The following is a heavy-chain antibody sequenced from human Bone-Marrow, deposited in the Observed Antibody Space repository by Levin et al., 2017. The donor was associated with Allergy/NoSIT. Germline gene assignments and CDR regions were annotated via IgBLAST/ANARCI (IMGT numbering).Heavy chain of an antibody. Sequence: PGGSLRLSCAASGFTFDDYAMHWVRQAPGKGLEWVSGISWNSGSIGYADSVKGRFTISRDNAKNSLYLQMNSLRAEDTALYYCAKDIGATIVLYYFDYWGQGTLVTVSS. D-gene: IGHD5-12*01. V-gene: IGHV3-9*01. J-gene: IGHJ4*02. CDR2: ISWNSGSI. CDR1: GFTFDDYA. CDR3: AKDIGATIVLYYFDY.